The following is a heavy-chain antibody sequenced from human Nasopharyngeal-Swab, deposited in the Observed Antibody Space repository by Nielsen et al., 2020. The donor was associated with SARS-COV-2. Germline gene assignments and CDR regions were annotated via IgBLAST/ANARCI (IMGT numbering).Heavy chain of an antibody. CDR2: IYYSGST. J-gene: IGHJ5*02. V-gene: IGHV4-59*13. Sequence: RQAPGKGLGCVGNIYYSGSTNYNPSLKSRVTISVDTSKNQFSLKLSSVTAADTAVYYCARGVVGNYDYVWGSYRYDNWFDPWGQGTLVTVSS. CDR3: ARGVVGNYDYVWGSYRYDNWFDP. D-gene: IGHD3-16*02.